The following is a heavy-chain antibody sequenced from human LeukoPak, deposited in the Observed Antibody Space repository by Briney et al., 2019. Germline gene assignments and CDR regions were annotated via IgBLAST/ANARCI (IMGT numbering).Heavy chain of an antibody. CDR3: ARDQVYAFWSGRFDYYYYYMDV. CDR2: ISSSSSTI. V-gene: IGHV3-48*04. Sequence: PGGSLRLSCAASGFTFSSYSMNWVRQAPGKGLEWVSYISSSSSTIYYADSVKGRFTISRDNAKNSLYLQMNSLRAEDTAVYYCARDQVYAFWSGRFDYYYYYMDVWGKGTTVTVSS. J-gene: IGHJ6*03. CDR1: GFTFSSYS. D-gene: IGHD3-3*01.